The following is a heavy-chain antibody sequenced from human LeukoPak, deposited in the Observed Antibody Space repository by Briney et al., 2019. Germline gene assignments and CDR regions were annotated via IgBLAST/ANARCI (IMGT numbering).Heavy chain of an antibody. CDR3: ARKDGDY. CDR1: GASVSTTSCL. Sequence: SETLSLTCVVSGASVSTTSCLWGWVRQTPGKGLEWIGSISYTGSSYYNPSLNSRVTMSLDPAKNHFSLRMTSLTAVDTAMYYCARKDGDYWGQGTLVTVSS. J-gene: IGHJ4*02. V-gene: IGHV4-39*07. CDR2: ISYTGSS.